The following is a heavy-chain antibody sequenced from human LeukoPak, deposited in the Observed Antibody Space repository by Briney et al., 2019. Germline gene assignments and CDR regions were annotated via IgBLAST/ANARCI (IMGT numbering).Heavy chain of an antibody. Sequence: PGGSLRLSCAASGFTFSSYSMNWVCQAPGKGLEWVSSISSSSSYIYYADSVKGRFTISRDNAKNSLYLQMNSLRAEDTAVYYCARAPEEWELLPHGHFDYWGQGTLVTVSS. D-gene: IGHD1-26*01. J-gene: IGHJ4*02. CDR2: ISSSSSYI. CDR3: ARAPEEWELLPHGHFDY. V-gene: IGHV3-21*01. CDR1: GFTFSSYS.